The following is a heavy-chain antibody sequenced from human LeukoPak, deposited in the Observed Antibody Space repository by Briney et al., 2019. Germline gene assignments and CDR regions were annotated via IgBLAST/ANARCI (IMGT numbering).Heavy chain of an antibody. D-gene: IGHD1-26*01. CDR2: ISGSGGTT. Sequence: PGGSLRLSCAASGFAFSTYAMSWVRQAPGKGLEWVSSISGSGGTTYYADSVKSRFTISRDNSKNTLYLQMNSLRAEDTAVYYCAKDGLVGATIACYFDYWGQGTLVTVSS. CDR1: GFAFSTYA. CDR3: AKDGLVGATIACYFDY. V-gene: IGHV3-23*01. J-gene: IGHJ4*02.